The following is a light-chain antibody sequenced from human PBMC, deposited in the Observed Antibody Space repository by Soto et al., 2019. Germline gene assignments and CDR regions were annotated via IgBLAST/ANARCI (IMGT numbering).Light chain of an antibody. CDR2: GVF. V-gene: IGLV2-8*01. CDR1: SSDIGRYDV. J-gene: IGLJ2*01. CDR3: SSYAGSATVV. Sequence: QSALAQPPSASGSPGQSVTISCTGTSSDIGRYDVVSWYQQHPGKAPKIILYGVFRRPSGVPDRFSGSKSGNTASLSVSGLQADDEAVYYCSSYAGSATVVFGGATKLTVL.